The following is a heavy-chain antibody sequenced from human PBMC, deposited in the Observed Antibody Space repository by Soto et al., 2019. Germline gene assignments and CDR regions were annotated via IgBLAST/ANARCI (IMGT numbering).Heavy chain of an antibody. CDR1: GFTFSSYA. CDR2: ISGSGGST. CDR3: ARTGDSSSWYGVLLGWFDP. Sequence: GGSLRLSCAASGFTFSSYAMSWVRQAPGKGLEWVSAISGSGGSTYYADSVKGRFTISRDNSKNTLYLQMNSLRAEDTAVYYCARTGDSSSWYGVLLGWFDPWGQGTLVTVSS. J-gene: IGHJ5*02. V-gene: IGHV3-23*01. D-gene: IGHD6-13*01.